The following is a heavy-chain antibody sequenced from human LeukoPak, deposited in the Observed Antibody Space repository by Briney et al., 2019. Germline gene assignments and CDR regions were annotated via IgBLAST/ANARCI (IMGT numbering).Heavy chain of an antibody. CDR2: IRYDGSNK. CDR1: GFTFSSYG. J-gene: IGHJ4*02. V-gene: IGHV3-30*02. Sequence: GGSLRLSCAASGFTFSSYGMHWVSQAPGKGLEWVAFIRYDGSNKYYADSVKSRFPISRDNSKNTLYLQLNSLSAEDTAVYYCARAPGYRSFLDYWGQGTLVTVSS. CDR3: ARAPGYRSFLDY. D-gene: IGHD6-13*01.